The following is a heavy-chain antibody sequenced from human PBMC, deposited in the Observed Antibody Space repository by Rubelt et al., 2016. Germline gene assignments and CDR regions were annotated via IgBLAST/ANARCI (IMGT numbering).Heavy chain of an antibody. CDR3: TIYITGHY. CDR1: GFTISNVY. CDR2: IRSGASNYAT. Sequence: EVQLVESGGGLVEPGGSLRLSCAASGFTISNVYMTWVRQAPGKGLEWVGRIRSGASNYATAYAASVRGRFTISRDTSKKTSDLQMNSLQTEDTAFYYCTIYITGHYWGQGTLVTVSS. V-gene: IGHV3-73*01. J-gene: IGHJ4*02. D-gene: IGHD3-10*01.